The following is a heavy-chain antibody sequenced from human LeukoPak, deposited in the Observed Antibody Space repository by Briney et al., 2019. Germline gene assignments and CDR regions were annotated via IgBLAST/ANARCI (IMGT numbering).Heavy chain of an antibody. CDR2: INSDGSAK. CDR1: GLRFSRQW. J-gene: IGHJ4*02. V-gene: IGHV3-7*01. Sequence: GGSLRLFCAVSGLRFSRQWMTWVRQAPGTGLEWVATINSDGSAKYHVDSVKGRFTISRDNAKHLVYLQMSILRAEDTAVYYCADLGTSDCGQGTLVTVSS. CDR3: ADLGTSD. D-gene: IGHD1-7*01.